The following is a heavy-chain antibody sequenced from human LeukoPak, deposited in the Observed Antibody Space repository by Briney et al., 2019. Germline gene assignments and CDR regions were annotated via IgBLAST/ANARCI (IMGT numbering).Heavy chain of an antibody. CDR1: GGSISSYY. D-gene: IGHD3-22*01. Sequence: PSETLSLTCTVSGGSISSYYWSWIRQPPGKGLEWIGYIYYSGSTNYNPSLKSRVTISVDTSKNQFSLKLSSVTAADTAVYYCARVVYDSSGYYVNRFDYWGQGTLATVSS. J-gene: IGHJ4*02. CDR3: ARVVYDSSGYYVNRFDY. V-gene: IGHV4-59*01. CDR2: IYYSGST.